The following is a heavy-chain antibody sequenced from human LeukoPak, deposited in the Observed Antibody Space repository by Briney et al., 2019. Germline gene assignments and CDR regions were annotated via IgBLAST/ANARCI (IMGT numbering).Heavy chain of an antibody. CDR3: ARLETAMVPYGAFDI. D-gene: IGHD5-18*01. CDR1: GGSISSSNYY. Sequence: SETLSLTCTISGGSISSSNYYWGWIRQPPGKGLEWIGSIYYSGSTYYNPSLKSRVTISVDTSKNQFSLKLSSVTAADTAVYYCARLETAMVPYGAFDIWGQGTMVTVSS. V-gene: IGHV4-39*01. J-gene: IGHJ3*02. CDR2: IYYSGST.